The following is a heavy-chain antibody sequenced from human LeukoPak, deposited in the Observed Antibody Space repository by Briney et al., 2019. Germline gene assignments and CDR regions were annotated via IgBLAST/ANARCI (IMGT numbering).Heavy chain of an antibody. CDR1: GYTFTSYA. J-gene: IGHJ3*02. Sequence: ASVKVSCKASGYTFTSYAMHWVRQAPGQRLEWMGWINAGNGNTKYSQKFQGRVTITRDTSASTAYMELSSLRSEDTAVYYCARSSPASFRPYSIGWDMNAFDIWGQGTMVTVSS. CDR3: ARSSPASFRPYSIGWDMNAFDI. CDR2: INAGNGNT. D-gene: IGHD6-19*01. V-gene: IGHV1-3*01.